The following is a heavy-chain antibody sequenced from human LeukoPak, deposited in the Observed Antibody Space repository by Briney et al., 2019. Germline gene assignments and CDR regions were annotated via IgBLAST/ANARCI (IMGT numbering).Heavy chain of an antibody. CDR2: IYFTGST. J-gene: IGHJ5*02. Sequence: SETLSLTCTVSGGSVRDSSFYWGWLRQPPGKGLEWIGDIYFTGSTYYNPSVKSRVTMSLDTSKNQVSLKLSSVTAANTAVYYCARAHWFLDYGDHPAVRNWFDPWGQGTLVTVSS. V-gene: IGHV4-39*07. CDR3: ARAHWFLDYGDHPAVRNWFDP. CDR1: GGSVRDSSFY. D-gene: IGHD4-17*01.